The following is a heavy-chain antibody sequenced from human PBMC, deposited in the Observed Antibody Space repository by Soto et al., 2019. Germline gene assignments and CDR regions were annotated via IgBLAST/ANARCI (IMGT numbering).Heavy chain of an antibody. V-gene: IGHV1-69*01. CDR3: ANERVGEMAPGGYFDY. D-gene: IGHD3-10*01. CDR2: IIPLFGTP. Sequence: QVQLVQSGAEVKRPGSSVKFSCKISGGTFSNGAFSCVRQAPGQGLEWMGGIIPLFGTPSYAQKFQGRVTVTADESSSTVYMELSSLTSEDTAIYYCANERVGEMAPGGYFDYWGQGTLVSVSS. CDR1: GGTFSNGA. J-gene: IGHJ4*02.